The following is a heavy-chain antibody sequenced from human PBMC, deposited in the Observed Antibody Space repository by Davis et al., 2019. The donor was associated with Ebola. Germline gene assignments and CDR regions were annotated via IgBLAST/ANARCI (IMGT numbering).Heavy chain of an antibody. D-gene: IGHD3-10*01. CDR1: GNTFSSHW. V-gene: IGHV5-51*01. Sequence: GESLKISCKDSGNTFSSHWIAWVRQMPGKGLEWMGIIYSGDSDTRYSPSFQGQVTISADKSISTAYLQWSSLKASDTAMYYCARQIGTMGYFDYWGQGTLVTVSS. CDR3: ARQIGTMGYFDY. CDR2: IYSGDSDT. J-gene: IGHJ4*02.